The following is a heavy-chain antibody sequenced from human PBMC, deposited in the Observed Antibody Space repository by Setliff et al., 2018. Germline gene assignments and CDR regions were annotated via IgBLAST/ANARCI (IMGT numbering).Heavy chain of an antibody. CDR3: AREVVVVKSAINYYYYMDV. Sequence: GASVKVSCKASGGTFRSYGISWVRQAPGQGLEWMGGIIPNFGTTSYAQKFQGRVTITTDESTNTAYMELSSLRSDDTAVFYRAREVVVVKSAINYYYYMDVWGKGTTVTVSS. D-gene: IGHD2-2*01. CDR1: GGTFRSYG. CDR2: IIPNFGTT. V-gene: IGHV1-69*05. J-gene: IGHJ6*03.